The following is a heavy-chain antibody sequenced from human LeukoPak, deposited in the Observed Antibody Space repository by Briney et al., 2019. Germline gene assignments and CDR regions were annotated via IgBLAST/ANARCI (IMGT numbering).Heavy chain of an antibody. Sequence: EASVKVSCKASGYTFTSYYMHWVRQAPGQGLEWMGWINANSCGTNYAQTFQGRVTMTRDTSISTAYMELSRMRSHDTAVYYCASKWVTYYYNSSYYHYPTDVFDIWGQGTMVTVSS. CDR2: INANSCGT. V-gene: IGHV1-2*02. J-gene: IGHJ3*02. CDR1: GYTFTSYY. CDR3: ASKWVTYYYNSSYYHYPTDVFDI. D-gene: IGHD3-22*01.